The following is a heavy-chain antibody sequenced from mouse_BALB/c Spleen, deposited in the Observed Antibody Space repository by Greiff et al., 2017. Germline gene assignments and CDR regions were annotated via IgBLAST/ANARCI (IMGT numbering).Heavy chain of an antibody. CDR3: ARAYFDY. CDR1: GFSLTSYG. V-gene: IGHV2-4-1*01. J-gene: IGHJ2*01. Sequence: QVQLKESGPGLVQPSQSLSITCTVSGFSLTSYGVHWVRQSPGKGPEWLGVIWSGGSTDYNAAFISRLSISKDNSKSQVFFKMNSLQADDTAIYYCARAYFDYWGQGTTLTVSS. CDR2: IWSGGST.